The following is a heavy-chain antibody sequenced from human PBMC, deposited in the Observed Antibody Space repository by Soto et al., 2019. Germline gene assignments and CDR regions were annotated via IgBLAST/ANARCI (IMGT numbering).Heavy chain of an antibody. CDR1: GFTFGNYW. J-gene: IGHJ4*02. CDR2: IKQDGSEK. V-gene: IGHV3-7*01. CDR3: ARDSPGWGAY. D-gene: IGHD1-26*01. Sequence: VQLVESGGGLVQPGGSLRLSCAASGFTFGNYWMSWVRQAPGKGLEWVANIKQDGSEKYYVDSVKGRFTISRDNAKNSLYLQMNSLRDEDTAVYYCARDSPGWGAYWGQGTLVTVSS.